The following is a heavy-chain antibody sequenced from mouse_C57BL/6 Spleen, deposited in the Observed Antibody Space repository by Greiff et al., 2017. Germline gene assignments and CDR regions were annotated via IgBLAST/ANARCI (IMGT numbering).Heavy chain of an antibody. CDR1: GFTFSDYY. CDR3: ARAGQLRLPHYFDY. V-gene: IGHV5-16*01. CDR2: INYDGSST. J-gene: IGHJ2*01. D-gene: IGHD3-2*02. Sequence: EVMLVESEGGLVQPGSSMKLSCTASGFTFSDYYMAWVRQVPEKGLEWVANINYDGSSTYYLDSLKSRFIISGDNAKNILYLQMSSLKSEDTATYYCARAGQLRLPHYFDYWGQGTTLTVSS.